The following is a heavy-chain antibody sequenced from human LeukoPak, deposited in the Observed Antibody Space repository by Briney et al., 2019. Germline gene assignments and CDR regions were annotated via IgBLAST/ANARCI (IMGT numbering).Heavy chain of an antibody. CDR2: MRYDGSDK. CDR1: GFTFSSHG. D-gene: IGHD6-19*01. V-gene: IGHV3-30*02. Sequence: GGSLRLSCVASGFTFSSHGMHLVIQAPGKGLQSVAFMRYDGSDKYYADSVKGRFTSSRDNSKNTLYLQMNSLRADDTAVYYCAKGVAGTGFDYWGQGTLVTVSS. J-gene: IGHJ4*02. CDR3: AKGVAGTGFDY.